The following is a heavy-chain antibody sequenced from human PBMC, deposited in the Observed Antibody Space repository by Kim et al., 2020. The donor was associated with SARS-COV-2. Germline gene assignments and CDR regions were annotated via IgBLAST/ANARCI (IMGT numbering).Heavy chain of an antibody. V-gene: IGHV3-74*01. J-gene: IGHJ4*02. Sequence: GGSLRLSCVASGFTFSSYWMLWVRQAPGEGLVWVSGINNDGSITTYADSVKGRFTISRDNAKNTLYLQMSSLRAEDTAVYYCVRNQDFTLPNWGQGTLVTVSS. CDR2: INNDGSIT. CDR1: GFTFSSYW. CDR3: VRNQDFTLPN.